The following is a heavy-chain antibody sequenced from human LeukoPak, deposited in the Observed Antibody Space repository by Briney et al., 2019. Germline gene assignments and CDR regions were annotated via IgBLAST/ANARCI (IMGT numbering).Heavy chain of an antibody. Sequence: PGGSLKPSCAASGFSFRASIIHWVRQAPGKGLEWVSGITGRGENTYYADSVKGRLTISRDNSKNTLYLQMNSLRAEDAAIYYCARDRRLASFDYGGQGTLVTVSS. J-gene: IGHJ4*02. CDR2: ITGRGENT. CDR1: GFSFRASI. CDR3: ARDRRLASFDY. V-gene: IGHV3-23*01. D-gene: IGHD6-25*01.